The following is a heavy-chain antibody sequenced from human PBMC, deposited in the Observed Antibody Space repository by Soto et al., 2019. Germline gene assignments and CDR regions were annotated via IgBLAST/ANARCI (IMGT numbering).Heavy chain of an antibody. CDR3: ARGSASSSWYFGAFEI. D-gene: IGHD6-13*01. V-gene: IGHV1-2*04. CDR1: GYTFTGYY. Sequence: ASVKVSCKASGYTFTGYYMHWVRQAPGQGLEWMGWINPNSGGTNYAQKFQGWVTMTRDTSISTAYMELSRLRSDDTAVYYCARGSASSSWYFGAFEIWGQGTMVTVSS. J-gene: IGHJ3*02. CDR2: INPNSGGT.